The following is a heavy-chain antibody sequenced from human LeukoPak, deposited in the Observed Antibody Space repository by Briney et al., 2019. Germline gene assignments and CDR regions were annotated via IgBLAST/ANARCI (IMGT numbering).Heavy chain of an antibody. CDR1: GFTFSSYA. CDR3: ARDLGLLWFGELLG. CDR2: ISYDGSNK. D-gene: IGHD3-10*01. V-gene: IGHV3-30*01. J-gene: IGHJ4*02. Sequence: GGSLRLSRAASGFTFSSYAMDLVRAAPGKGPGLVAVISYDGSNKYYAVSVKGRFTIYRDNSKNTLYLQMNSLRGEDTAVYYCARDLGLLWFGELLGWGQGTMVSVSS.